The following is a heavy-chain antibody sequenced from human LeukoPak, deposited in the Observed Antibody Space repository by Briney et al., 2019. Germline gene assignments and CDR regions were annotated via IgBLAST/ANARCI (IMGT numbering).Heavy chain of an antibody. Sequence: PSETLSLTCTVSGGSISSYYWSWIRQPPGKGLEWIAYIYYSGSTNYNPSLKSRVTISVDTSKNQFSLKLSSVTAADTAVYYCARTYYDFWSGQYYYYMDVWGKGTTVTVSS. V-gene: IGHV4-59*01. CDR3: ARTYYDFWSGQYYYYMDV. J-gene: IGHJ6*03. CDR1: GGSISSYY. D-gene: IGHD3-3*01. CDR2: IYYSGST.